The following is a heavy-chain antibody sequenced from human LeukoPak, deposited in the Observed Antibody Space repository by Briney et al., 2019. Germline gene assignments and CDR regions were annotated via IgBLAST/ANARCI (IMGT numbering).Heavy chain of an antibody. V-gene: IGHV3-23*01. D-gene: IGHD6-19*01. Sequence: PGGSLRLSCAASGFTFSTYAMSWVRQAPGEGLEWVSAISGSDGSTYYADSVKGRFTISRDNSKNTLYLQMNSLRPEDTAVFYCAKPSSGWFDYWGQGTLVTVSS. J-gene: IGHJ4*02. CDR1: GFTFSTYA. CDR2: ISGSDGST. CDR3: AKPSSGWFDY.